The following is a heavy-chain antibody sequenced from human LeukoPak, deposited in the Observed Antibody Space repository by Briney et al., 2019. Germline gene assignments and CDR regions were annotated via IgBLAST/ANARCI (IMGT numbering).Heavy chain of an antibody. Sequence: GGSLRLSCAASGFTFSSYGMHWVRQAPGKGLEWVAVISYDGSNKYYADSVKGRFTISRDNSKNTLYLQMNSLRAEDTAVYYCARGGLPAPLLHDAFDIWGQGTMVTVSS. CDR3: ARGGLPAPLLHDAFDI. V-gene: IGHV3-30*03. CDR1: GFTFSSYG. D-gene: IGHD5-12*01. CDR2: ISYDGSNK. J-gene: IGHJ3*02.